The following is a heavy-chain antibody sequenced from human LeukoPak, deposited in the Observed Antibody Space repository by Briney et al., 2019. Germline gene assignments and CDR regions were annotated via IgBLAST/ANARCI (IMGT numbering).Heavy chain of an antibody. CDR1: GFTFSNYA. D-gene: IGHD3-10*01. CDR2: FSGSGGST. CDR3: ARGGVDHYGSGTYYLMYYFDH. Sequence: GGSLRLSCAASGFTFSNYAMSWVRQAPGKGLEWVSAFSGSGGSTYYADSVKGRFTISRDNSKNTLYLQMNSLRAEDTAVYFCARGGVDHYGSGTYYLMYYFDHWGQGALVTVSS. J-gene: IGHJ4*02. V-gene: IGHV3-23*01.